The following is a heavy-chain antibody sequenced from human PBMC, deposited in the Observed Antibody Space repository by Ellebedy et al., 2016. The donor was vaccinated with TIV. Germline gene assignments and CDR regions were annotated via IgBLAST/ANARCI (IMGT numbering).Heavy chain of an antibody. CDR3: ARGGVATRNYFDY. CDR2: INHSGST. CDR1: GGSISSYY. Sequence: MPSETLSLTCTVSGGSISSYYWSWIRQPPGKGLEWIGEINHSGSTNYNPSLKSRVTISVDTSKNQFSLKLSSVTAADTAVYYCARGGVATRNYFDYWGQGTLVTVSS. V-gene: IGHV4-34*01. J-gene: IGHJ4*02. D-gene: IGHD5-12*01.